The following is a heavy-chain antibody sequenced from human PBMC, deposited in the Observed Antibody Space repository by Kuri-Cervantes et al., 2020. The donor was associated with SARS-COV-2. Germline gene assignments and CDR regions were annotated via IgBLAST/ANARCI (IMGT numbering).Heavy chain of an antibody. Sequence: GESLKISCAASGFTFSSYGMHWVRQAPGKGLEWVAFIRYDGSNKYYADSVKGRFTISRDNAKNSLYLQMNSLRAEDTAVYYCARDLYLGPRHDAFDIWAKGQWSPSPQ. CDR2: IRYDGSNK. CDR3: ARDLYLGPRHDAFDI. D-gene: IGHD2-2*02. J-gene: IGHJ3*02. V-gene: IGHV3-30*02. CDR1: GFTFSSYG.